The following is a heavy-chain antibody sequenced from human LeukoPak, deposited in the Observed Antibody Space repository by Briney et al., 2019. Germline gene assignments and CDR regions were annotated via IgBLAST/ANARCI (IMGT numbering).Heavy chain of an antibody. Sequence: GGSLRLSCAASGFTFNGYSMNWVRQAPGKGLEWVSYISSSSTTIYYADSVKGRFTISRDNAKNSLYLQMNTLRDEDTAVYYCARDGQYGGYVPYYFDHWGQGTLVTVSS. CDR3: ARDGQYGGYVPYYFDH. D-gene: IGHD5-12*01. CDR1: GFTFNGYS. CDR2: ISSSSTTI. J-gene: IGHJ4*02. V-gene: IGHV3-48*02.